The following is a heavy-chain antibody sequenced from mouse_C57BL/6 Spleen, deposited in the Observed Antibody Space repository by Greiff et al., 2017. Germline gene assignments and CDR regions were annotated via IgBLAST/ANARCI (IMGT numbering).Heavy chain of an antibody. D-gene: IGHD1-1*01. V-gene: IGHV14-2*01. CDR2: IDPEDGET. CDR3: ATTTVVAYYFDY. J-gene: IGHJ2*01. Sequence: VQLQQSGAELVKPGASVKLSCTASGFNIKDYYMHWVKQRTEQGLEWIGRIDPEDGETKYAPKLQGKATITADTSSNTAYLQRSSLTSEDTAVYYCATTTVVAYYFDYWGQGTTLTVSS. CDR1: GFNIKDYY.